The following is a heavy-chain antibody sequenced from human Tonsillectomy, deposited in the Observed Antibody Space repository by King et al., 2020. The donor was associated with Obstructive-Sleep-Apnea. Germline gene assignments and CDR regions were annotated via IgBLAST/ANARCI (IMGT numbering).Heavy chain of an antibody. D-gene: IGHD2-8*02. CDR3: ARELKPGGFDF. V-gene: IGHV7-4-1*02. J-gene: IGHJ4*02. CDR1: GYTFSNYA. CDR2: INTNTGNP. Sequence: QLVQSGSELKKPGASVKISCKTSGYTFSNYAMMWVRQAPGQGLEWMGWINTNTGNPTFAQGFTGRFVLSLDTSFRTAYLQINNLKAEDTAMYFCARELKPGGFDFWGQGTLVTVSS.